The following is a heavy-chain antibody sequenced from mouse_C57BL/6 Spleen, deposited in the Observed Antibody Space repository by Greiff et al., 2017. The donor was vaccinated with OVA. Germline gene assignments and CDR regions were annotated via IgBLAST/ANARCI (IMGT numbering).Heavy chain of an antibody. CDR2: IDPSDSET. V-gene: IGHV1-52*01. CDR3: ARWGCEDYFDY. Sequence: QVQLQQPGAELVRPGSSVKLSCKASGYTFTSYWMHWVKQRPIQGLEWIGNIDPSDSETHYNQKFKDKATLTVDKSSSTAYMQLSSLTSEDSAVYYCARWGCEDYFDYWGQGTTLTVSS. CDR1: GYTFTSYW. J-gene: IGHJ2*01.